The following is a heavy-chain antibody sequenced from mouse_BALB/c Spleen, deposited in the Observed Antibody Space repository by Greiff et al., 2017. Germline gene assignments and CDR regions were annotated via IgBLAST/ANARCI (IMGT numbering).Heavy chain of an antibody. CDR3: AIITTAKAWFAY. CDR2: IYPGDGDT. CDR1: GYTFTSYW. J-gene: IGHJ3*01. D-gene: IGHD1-2*01. Sequence: VQLQESGAELARPGASVKLSCKASGYTFTSYWMQWVKQRPGQGLEWIGAIYPGDGDTRYTKKFKGKATLTADKSSSTAYMQLSSLASEDSEVYYCAIITTAKAWFAYWGQGTLVTVSA. V-gene: IGHV1-87*01.